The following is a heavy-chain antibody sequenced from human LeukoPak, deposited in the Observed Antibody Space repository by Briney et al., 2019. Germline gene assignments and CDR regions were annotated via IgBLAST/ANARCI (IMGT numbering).Heavy chain of an antibody. CDR2: IYYSGST. CDR3: ARAGLRYFDWLATLPVDYYYYGMDV. D-gene: IGHD3-9*01. V-gene: IGHV4-59*01. J-gene: IGHJ6*02. Sequence: SETLSLTCTVSGGSISSYYWSWIRQPPGKGLEWIGYIYYSGSTNYNPSLKSRVTISVDTSKNQFSLKLSSVTAADTAVYCCARAGLRYFDWLATLPVDYYYYGMDVWGQGTTVTVSS. CDR1: GGSISSYY.